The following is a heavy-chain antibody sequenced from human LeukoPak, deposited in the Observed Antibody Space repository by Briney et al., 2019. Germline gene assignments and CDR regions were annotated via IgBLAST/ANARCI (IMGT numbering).Heavy chain of an antibody. CDR3: ARGTTILYWAFDI. V-gene: IGHV3-7*01. CDR1: GFTFSSYW. J-gene: IGHJ3*02. CDR2: IKQDGSEK. D-gene: IGHD3-3*01. Sequence: PGGSLRLSCAASGFTFSSYWMSWVRQAPGKGLEGVAHIKQDGSEKYYVDSVKGRFTISRDNAKNSLYLQMNSLRAEDTAVYYCARGTTILYWAFDIWGQGTMVTVSS.